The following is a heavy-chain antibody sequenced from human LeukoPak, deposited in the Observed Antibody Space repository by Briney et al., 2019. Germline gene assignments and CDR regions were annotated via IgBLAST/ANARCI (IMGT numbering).Heavy chain of an antibody. D-gene: IGHD1-1*01. CDR3: ATGPRNVGGAFVI. CDR2: VDPEEGET. V-gene: IGHV1-24*01. Sequence: ASVKVSCKVSGYSLTELSIHWVRQAPGKGPEWMGGVDPEEGETIYAQKFQGRVTMTEDTSTDTAHMGLSSLRSEDTAVYYCATGPRNVGGAFVIWGPRAIVTVSS. J-gene: IGHJ3*02. CDR1: GYSLTELS.